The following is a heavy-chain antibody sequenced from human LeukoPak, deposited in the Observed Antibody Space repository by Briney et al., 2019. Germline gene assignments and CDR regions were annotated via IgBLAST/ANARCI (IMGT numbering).Heavy chain of an antibody. D-gene: IGHD2-2*01. CDR3: ARDKCSSTSCYRYYYYYYGMDV. CDR2: ISAYNGNT. V-gene: IGHV1-18*01. J-gene: IGHJ6*02. CDR1: GYTFSSYD. Sequence: GASVKVSCKASGYTFSSYDISWVRQAPGQGLEWMGWISAYNGNTNYAQKLQGRVTMTTDTSTGTAYMELRSLRSDDTAVYYCARDKCSSTSCYRYYYYYYGMDVWGQGTTVTVSS.